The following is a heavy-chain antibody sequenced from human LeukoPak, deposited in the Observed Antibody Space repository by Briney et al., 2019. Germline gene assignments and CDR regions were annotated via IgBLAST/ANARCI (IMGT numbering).Heavy chain of an antibody. V-gene: IGHV4-39*01. CDR2: IYYSGST. CDR3: ASSGVVALSYMDV. CDR1: GGSISSSSYY. Sequence: SETLSLTCTVSGGSISSSSYYWGWIRQPPGKGLEWIGSIYYSGSTYYNPSLKSRVTISVDTSKNQFSLKLSSVTAADTAVYYCASSGVVALSYMDVWGKGTTVTVSS. J-gene: IGHJ6*03. D-gene: IGHD3-3*01.